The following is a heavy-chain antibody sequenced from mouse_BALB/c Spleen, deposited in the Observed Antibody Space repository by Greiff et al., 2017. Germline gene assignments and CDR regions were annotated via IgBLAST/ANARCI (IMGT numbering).Heavy chain of an antibody. CDR2: IDPENGDT. V-gene: IGHV14-4*02. CDR3: NAFITTGFAY. J-gene: IGHJ3*01. CDR1: GFNIKDYY. Sequence: EVQRVESGAELVRSGASVKLSCTASGFNIKDYYMHWVKQRPEQGLEWIGWIDPENGDTEYAPKFQGKATMTADTSSNTAYLQLSSLTSEDTAVYYCNAFITTGFAYWGQVTLVTVSA. D-gene: IGHD1-2*01.